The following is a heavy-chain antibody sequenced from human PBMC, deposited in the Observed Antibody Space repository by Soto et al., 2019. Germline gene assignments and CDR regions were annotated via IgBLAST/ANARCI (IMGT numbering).Heavy chain of an antibody. Sequence: SVKVSCKASGGTFSSYAISWVRQAPGQGLEWMGGIIPIFGTANYAQKFQGRVTITADESTSTAYMELSSLRSEDTAVYYCACNMVSYYYYYYGMDVWGQGTTVTVSS. D-gene: IGHD3-10*01. CDR2: IIPIFGTA. J-gene: IGHJ6*02. CDR1: GGTFSSYA. V-gene: IGHV1-69*13. CDR3: ACNMVSYYYYYYGMDV.